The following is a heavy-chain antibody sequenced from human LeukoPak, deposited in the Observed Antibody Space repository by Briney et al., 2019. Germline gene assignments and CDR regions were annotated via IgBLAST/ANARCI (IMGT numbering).Heavy chain of an antibody. J-gene: IGHJ4*02. V-gene: IGHV3-23*01. Sequence: GGSLRLSCAASVFTYINYAMSWVRQAPGMGLEWVSGISGGSDGTYYADPVKGRFTISRDNSKNTLYLQMNSLRAEDTAIYYCAKGSSGYIYGDYWGQGTLVTVSS. D-gene: IGHD5-18*01. CDR1: VFTYINYA. CDR3: AKGSSGYIYGDY. CDR2: ISGGSDGT.